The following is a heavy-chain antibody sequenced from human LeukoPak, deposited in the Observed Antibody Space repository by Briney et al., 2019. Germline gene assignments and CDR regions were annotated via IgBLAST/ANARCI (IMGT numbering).Heavy chain of an antibody. V-gene: IGHV4-59*12. CDR2: IYYSGST. CDR1: GGSISSYY. CDR3: ARGPDFYYGSGSYGIDY. Sequence: SETLSLTCTVSGGSISSYYWSWIRQPPGKGLEWIGYIYYSGSTNYNPSLKSRVTISVDTPKNQFSLKLSSVTAADTAVYYCARGPDFYYGSGSYGIDYWGQGTLVTVSS. D-gene: IGHD3-10*01. J-gene: IGHJ4*02.